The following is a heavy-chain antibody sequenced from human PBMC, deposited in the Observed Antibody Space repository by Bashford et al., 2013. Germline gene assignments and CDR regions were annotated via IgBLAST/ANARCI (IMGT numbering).Heavy chain of an antibody. J-gene: IGHJ4*02. CDR3: ARVAAVGDDLFDH. CDR1: GYTFISYY. V-gene: IGHV1-46*04. Sequence: VASVKVSCKASGYTFISYYMHWVRQAPGQGLEWMGIINPSGGYTNYAQKLQGRVTMTRDTSTSTVYMELSSLRSEDTAVYYCARVAAVGDDLFDHWGQGTLVTVSS. CDR2: INPSGGYT. D-gene: IGHD6-13*01.